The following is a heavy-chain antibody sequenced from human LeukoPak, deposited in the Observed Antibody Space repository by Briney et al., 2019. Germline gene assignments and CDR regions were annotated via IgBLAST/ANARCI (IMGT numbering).Heavy chain of an antibody. V-gene: IGHV4-4*07. J-gene: IGHJ6*02. Sequence: SETLSLTCTVSGGSISGYYWSWVRQPAGKGLEWIGRIYSSGSANYNPSLKSRVTISVDTSKNQFSLKLSSVTAADTAVYYCARDRRYYYDSSGYYHYYYGMDVWGQGTTVTVSS. CDR1: GGSISGYY. CDR3: ARDRRYYYDSSGYYHYYYGMDV. CDR2: IYSSGSA. D-gene: IGHD3-22*01.